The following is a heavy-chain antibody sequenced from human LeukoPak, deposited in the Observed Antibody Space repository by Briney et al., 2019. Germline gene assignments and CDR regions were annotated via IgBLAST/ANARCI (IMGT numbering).Heavy chain of an antibody. J-gene: IGHJ4*02. CDR3: SRDAWELGPEPVGY. CDR1: GFTFSSYS. CDR2: ISSSSSTI. D-gene: IGHD1-26*01. Sequence: GGSLRLSCAASGFTFSSYSMNWVRQAPGKGLERVSYISSSSSTIYYEDSVKGRFTISRDNAKNSLYLQMNSLREEGTAVYDCSRDAWELGPEPVGYWGQGTLVTVSS. V-gene: IGHV3-48*02.